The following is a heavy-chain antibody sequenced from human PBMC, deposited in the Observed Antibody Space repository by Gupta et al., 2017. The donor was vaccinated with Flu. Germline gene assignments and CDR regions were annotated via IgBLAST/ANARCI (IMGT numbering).Heavy chain of an antibody. CDR1: GGPIDSYY. J-gene: IGHJ4*02. CDR3: VGSGNYNHFEY. CDR2: IYWSGST. V-gene: IGHV4-59*03. Sequence: QVQLQESGPGLVKPSETLSLTCTVSGGPIDSYYWSWIRQPPGKGLEWIGYIYWSGSTNYNPSLKSRVIISVDTSKKQFSLKLSSVTAADTAVYYCVGSGNYNHFEYWGQGPLVTVSS. D-gene: IGHD1-26*01.